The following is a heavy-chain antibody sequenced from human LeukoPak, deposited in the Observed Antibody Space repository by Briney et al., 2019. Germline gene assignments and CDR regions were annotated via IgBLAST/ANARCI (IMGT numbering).Heavy chain of an antibody. V-gene: IGHV3-48*03. D-gene: IGHD5-24*01. J-gene: IGHJ4*02. Sequence: GGSLRLSCAASGFTFSSYEMNWVRQAPGKGLEWVSYISSSGSTIYYADSVKGRFTISRDNAKNSLYLQMNSLRAEDTAVYYCARGGRWLQFPYFDYWGQGTLVTVSS. CDR2: ISSSGSTI. CDR3: ARGGRWLQFPYFDY. CDR1: GFTFSSYE.